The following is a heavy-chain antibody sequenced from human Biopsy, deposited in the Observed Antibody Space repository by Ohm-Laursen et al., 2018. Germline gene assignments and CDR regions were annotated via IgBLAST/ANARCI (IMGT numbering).Heavy chain of an antibody. Sequence: SCKAPVVTFTYYGVKAERQAAGPGLEKLGGNISILGTGNYVKKFQDRVTVAAETSTSTATMELRSLRSDDSALYYCATKLSGYFHHWGQGTLVIVSS. D-gene: IGHD2-15*01. CDR2: NISILGTG. CDR3: ATKLSGYFHH. CDR1: VVTFTYYG. J-gene: IGHJ1*01. V-gene: IGHV1-69*06.